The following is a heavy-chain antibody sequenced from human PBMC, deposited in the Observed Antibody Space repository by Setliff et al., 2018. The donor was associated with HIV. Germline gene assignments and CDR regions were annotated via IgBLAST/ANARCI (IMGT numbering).Heavy chain of an antibody. Sequence: ASVKVSCKASGYTFSSYDINWVRQATGQGLEWMGWMNPNSGNTGYAQKFQGRVTMTRDTSISTAYMELNNLKFEDTAVYYCAGPGGALGTWGQGILVTVSS. J-gene: IGHJ5*02. CDR2: MNPNSGNT. CDR1: GYTFSSYD. CDR3: AGPGGALGT. D-gene: IGHD1-26*01. V-gene: IGHV1-8*02.